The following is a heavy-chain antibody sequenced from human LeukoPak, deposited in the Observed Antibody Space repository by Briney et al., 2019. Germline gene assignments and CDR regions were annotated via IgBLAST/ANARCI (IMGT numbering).Heavy chain of an antibody. CDR2: IIPIFGTA. D-gene: IGHD3-10*01. Sequence: GASVKVSCKASGGTFSSHAISWVRQAPGQGLEWMGGIIPIFGTANYAQKFQGRVTITADESTSTAYMELSSLRSEDTAVYYCARADRDHITMVRGVVGMDVWGQGTTVTVSS. V-gene: IGHV1-69*13. J-gene: IGHJ6*02. CDR1: GGTFSSHA. CDR3: ARADRDHITMVRGVVGMDV.